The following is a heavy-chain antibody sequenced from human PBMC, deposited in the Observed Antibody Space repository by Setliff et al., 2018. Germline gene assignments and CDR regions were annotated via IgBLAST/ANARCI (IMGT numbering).Heavy chain of an antibody. CDR3: ARDGASSGDHLFDY. CDR1: GYTFTGYY. V-gene: IGHV1-2*02. CDR2: INPNSGGT. D-gene: IGHD1-1*01. J-gene: IGHJ4*02. Sequence: ASVKVSCKASGYTFTGYYTHWVRQAPGQGLEWMGWINPNSGGTNYAQKFQGRVTVTRDTSISTAYMELSRLRSDDTAVYYCARDGASSGDHLFDYWGQGTLVTVSS.